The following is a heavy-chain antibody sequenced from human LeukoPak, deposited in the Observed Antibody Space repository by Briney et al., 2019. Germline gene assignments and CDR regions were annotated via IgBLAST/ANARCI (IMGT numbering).Heavy chain of an antibody. V-gene: IGHV1-2*02. CDR1: GYTFTGYY. Sequence: ASVKVSCKASGYTFTGYYMHWVRQAPGQGLEWMGWINPNSGGTNYAQKFQGGVTMTRDTSISTAYMELSRLRSDDTAVYYCTGNYYGSGSYADFDYWGQGTLVTVSS. J-gene: IGHJ4*02. CDR3: TGNYYGSGSYADFDY. D-gene: IGHD3-10*01. CDR2: INPNSGGT.